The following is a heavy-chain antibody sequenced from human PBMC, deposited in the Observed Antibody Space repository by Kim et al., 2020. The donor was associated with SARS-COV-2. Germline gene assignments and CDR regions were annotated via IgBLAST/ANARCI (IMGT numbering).Heavy chain of an antibody. CDR1: GGSISSYY. J-gene: IGHJ6*02. CDR2: IYYSGST. D-gene: IGHD6-19*01. CDR3: ARELRSGAGSSSGWYRDGRDV. Sequence: SETLSLTCTVSGGSISSYYWSWIRQPPGKGLEWIGYIYYSGSTNYNPSLKSRVTISVDTSKNQFSLKLSSVTAADTAVYYFARELRSGAGSSSGWYRDGRDVWGQGTTVTVSS. V-gene: IGHV4-59*01.